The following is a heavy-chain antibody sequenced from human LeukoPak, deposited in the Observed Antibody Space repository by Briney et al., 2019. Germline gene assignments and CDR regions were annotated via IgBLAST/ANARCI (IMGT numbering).Heavy chain of an antibody. Sequence: SETLSLTCAVYGGSFSGYYWSWIRQPPGKGLEWIGEINHSGSTNYNPSLKSRVTISVDTSKNQFSLKLSSVTAADTAVYYCARGRDGYNWRNYYYYYMDVWGKGTTVTVSS. CDR2: INHSGST. J-gene: IGHJ6*03. D-gene: IGHD5-24*01. V-gene: IGHV4-34*01. CDR3: ARGRDGYNWRNYYYYYMDV. CDR1: GGSFSGYY.